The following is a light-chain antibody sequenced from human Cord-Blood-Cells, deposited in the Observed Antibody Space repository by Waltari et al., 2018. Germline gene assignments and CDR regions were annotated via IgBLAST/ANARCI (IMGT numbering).Light chain of an antibody. CDR3: CSYAGSSTWV. CDR1: SSDVGRYNR. J-gene: IGLJ2*01. V-gene: IGLV2-23*01. CDR2: EGS. Sequence: QSALTQPASVSGSPGQSITISCTGTSSDVGRYNRVPWYQQHPGNAPQLMIYEGSKRPSGVSNRFSGSKSGNTASLTISGLQAEDEADYYCCSYAGSSTWVFGGGTKLTVL.